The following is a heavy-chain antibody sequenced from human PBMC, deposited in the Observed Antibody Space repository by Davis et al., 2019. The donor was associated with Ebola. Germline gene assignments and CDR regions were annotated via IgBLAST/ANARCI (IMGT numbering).Heavy chain of an antibody. CDR1: AGSFSGYY. CDR2: VTRTGTI. D-gene: IGHD1-7*01. Sequence: SETLSLTWAVHAGSFSGYYWSWIRQAPGKWLEWIGEVTRTGTINYNPSLRSRVAMSIDTPKNLFSLELTSLTAADTAVYYCARLDELISDYWYFDLWGRGTLVTVSS. J-gene: IGHJ2*01. CDR3: ARLDELISDYWYFDL. V-gene: IGHV4-34*01.